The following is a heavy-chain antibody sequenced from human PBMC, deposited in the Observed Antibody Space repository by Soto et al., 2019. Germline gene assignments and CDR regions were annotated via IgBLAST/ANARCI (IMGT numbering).Heavy chain of an antibody. CDR3: ARRPDAFDI. Sequence: GGSLRLSCAASGFTFSNAWMSWVRQAPGKGLEWVSDINNSGHYTYYADSVKGRFTISRDNSKNTMFLQMNNLRVEDTAMYYCARRPDAFDIWGQGTMVTVSS. J-gene: IGHJ3*02. V-gene: IGHV3-11*03. CDR2: INNSGHYT. CDR1: GFTFSNAW.